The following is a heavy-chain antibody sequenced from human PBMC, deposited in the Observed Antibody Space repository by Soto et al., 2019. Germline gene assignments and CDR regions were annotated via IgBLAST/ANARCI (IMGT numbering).Heavy chain of an antibody. D-gene: IGHD5-12*01. CDR1: GATFSSYA. J-gene: IGHJ4*02. V-gene: IGHV1-69*14. CDR3: VRVVAIPGYPDN. Sequence: QVQLVQSGAEVRQPASSVKVSCETSGATFSSYAITWVRQAPGQGLEWMGGIVPTVDTSTYAQKFQGRVTITADKFTNTVYMELSSLRSDDTAVYYCVRVVAIPGYPDNWGQGPLVTVSS. CDR2: IVPTVDTS.